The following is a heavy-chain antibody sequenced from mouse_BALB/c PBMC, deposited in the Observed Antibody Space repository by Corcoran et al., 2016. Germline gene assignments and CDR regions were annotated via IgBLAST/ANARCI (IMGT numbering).Heavy chain of an antibody. D-gene: IGHD2-1*01. CDR2: IYPGNGDT. V-gene: IGHV1-12*01. J-gene: IGHJ3*01. CDR3: AYGNSRFAY. CDR1: GYTFTSYN. Sequence: QVQLQQPGAELVKPGASVKMSCKASGYTFTSYNMHWVKQTPGQGLEWIGAIYPGNGDTSYNQKFKGKATLTADKSSSTACMQLSSLTSEDSAVYYCAYGNSRFAYWGQGTLVTVSA.